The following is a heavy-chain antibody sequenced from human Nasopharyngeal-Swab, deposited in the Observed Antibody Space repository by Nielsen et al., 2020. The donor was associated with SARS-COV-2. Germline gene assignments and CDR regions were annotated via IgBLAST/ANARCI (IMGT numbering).Heavy chain of an antibody. CDR2: INHSGST. D-gene: IGHD5-18*01. V-gene: IGHV4-34*01. CDR3: ARHTANTED. J-gene: IGHJ4*02. CDR1: GGSFSGYY. Sequence: SETLSLTCAVYGGSFSGYYWSWIRQPPGKGLEWIGEINHSGSTNYNPSLKSRVTRSVDTSKNQFSLKLSSVTAPDTAVYYCARHTANTEDWGQGTLVTVSS.